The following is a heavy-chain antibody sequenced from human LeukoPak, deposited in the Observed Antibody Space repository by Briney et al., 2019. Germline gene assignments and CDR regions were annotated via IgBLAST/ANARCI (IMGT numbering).Heavy chain of an antibody. CDR3: ARRNYYYYMDV. CDR1: GYTFTSYG. CDR2: ISAYNGNT. J-gene: IGHJ6*03. Sequence: ASVKVSCKASGYTFTSYGISWVRQAPGQGLEWMGWISAYNGNTNYAQKLQGRVTMTTDTSTSTAHMELRSLRSDDTAVYYCARRNYYYYMDVWGKGTTVTISS. V-gene: IGHV1-18*01.